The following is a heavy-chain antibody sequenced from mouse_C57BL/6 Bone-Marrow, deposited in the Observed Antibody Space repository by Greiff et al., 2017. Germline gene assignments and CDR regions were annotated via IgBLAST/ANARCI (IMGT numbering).Heavy chain of an antibody. CDR3: ARLGLPYCCDY. CDR1: GYTFTSYW. D-gene: IGHD3-1*01. Sequence: QVQLQQPGAELVKPGASVKMSCKASGYTFTSYWITWVKQRPGQGLEWIGDIYPGSGSTNYNEKFKGKATLTVDTSSSTAYLQLSSLTSEDSAVYYSARLGLPYCCDYWGQGTTLTVAS. CDR2: IYPGSGST. V-gene: IGHV1-55*01. J-gene: IGHJ2*01.